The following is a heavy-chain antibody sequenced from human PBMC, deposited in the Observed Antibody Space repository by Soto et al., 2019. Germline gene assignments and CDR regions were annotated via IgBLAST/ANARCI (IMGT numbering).Heavy chain of an antibody. Sequence: PDRSLRLSCAASGFNFSSYSMNLVRQAPGKGLEWVSSISSSSSYIYYAGSVKGRFTISRDTAKNSLYLQMNSLRAEDTAVDYCARVVYCSGGSCYDAFDHWDDETMVTI. V-gene: IGHV3-21*01. CDR1: GFNFSSYS. D-gene: IGHD2-15*01. CDR3: ARVVYCSGGSCYDAFDH. J-gene: IGHJ3*01. CDR2: ISSSSSYI.